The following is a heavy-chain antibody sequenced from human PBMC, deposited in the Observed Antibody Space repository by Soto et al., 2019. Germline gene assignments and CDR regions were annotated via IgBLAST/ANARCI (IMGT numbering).Heavy chain of an antibody. CDR3: AKVGYSGYDHYYFDY. V-gene: IGHV4-30-2*01. Sequence: QLQLQESGSGLVKPSQTLSLTCAVSGGSISSGGYSWSWIRQPPGKGLEWIGYIYHSGSTYYNPSLQGRVNLSGDRSQNQFSLKLSSVTGADTAVYYCAKVGYSGYDHYYFDYWGQGTLVTVSS. D-gene: IGHD5-12*01. J-gene: IGHJ4*02. CDR1: GGSISSGGYS. CDR2: IYHSGST.